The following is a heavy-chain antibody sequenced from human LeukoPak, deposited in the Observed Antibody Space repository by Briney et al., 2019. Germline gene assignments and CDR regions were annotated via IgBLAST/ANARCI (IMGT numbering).Heavy chain of an antibody. CDR1: GGSISSYY. D-gene: IGHD2-2*01. J-gene: IGHJ5*02. V-gene: IGHV4-59*01. CDR2: IYYSGST. CDR3: ARGLYCSSTSCYHSAWSGGGTQSPNWFDP. Sequence: SETLSLTCTVSGGSISSYYWSWIRQPPGKGLEWIGYIYYSGSTNYNPSLKSRVTISVDTSKNQFSLKLSSVTAADTAVYYCARGLYCSSTSCYHSAWSGGGTQSPNWFDPWGQGTLVTVSS.